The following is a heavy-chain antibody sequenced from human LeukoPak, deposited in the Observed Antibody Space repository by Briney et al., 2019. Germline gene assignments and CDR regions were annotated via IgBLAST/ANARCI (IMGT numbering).Heavy chain of an antibody. V-gene: IGHV4-34*01. CDR3: ARDAGLDI. Sequence: SSETLSLTCAVYGGSFSGYYWSWIRQPPGKGLEWIGEINHSGSTNYNPSLKSRVTISVDTSKNQFSLRLRFVTAADTAVYYCARDAGLDIWGHGTMVTVSS. CDR2: INHSGST. CDR1: GGSFSGYY. J-gene: IGHJ3*02.